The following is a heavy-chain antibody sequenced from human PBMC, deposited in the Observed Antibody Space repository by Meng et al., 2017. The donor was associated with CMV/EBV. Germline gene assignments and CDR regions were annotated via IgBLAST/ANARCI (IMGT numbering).Heavy chain of an antibody. Sequence: GSLRLSCTVSGSSISSSSYYWGWIRQPPGKGLEWIGSIYYSGSTYYNPSLKSRVTISVDTSKNQFSLKLSSVTAADTAVYYCARYPPKELELQGFDPWGQGTLVTVSS. CDR3: ARYPPKELELQGFDP. J-gene: IGHJ5*02. V-gene: IGHV4-39*07. CDR2: IYYSGST. CDR1: GSSISSSSYY. D-gene: IGHD1-7*01.